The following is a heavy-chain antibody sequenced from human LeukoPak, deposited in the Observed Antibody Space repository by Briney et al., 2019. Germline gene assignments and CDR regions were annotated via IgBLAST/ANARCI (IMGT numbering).Heavy chain of an antibody. V-gene: IGHV3-7*01. CDR1: GFTFSNYW. J-gene: IGHJ4*02. CDR2: IKLDGSEK. CDR3: VRSHDYGGPCFFDS. D-gene: IGHD4-23*01. Sequence: GGSLRLSCAASGFTFSNYWMTWVRQAPGKGLEWVANIKLDGSEKYYVDSVKGRFTISRDNAKNSVFLQMNSLRAEDTPLYYCVRSHDYGGPCFFDSWGQGTLVTVSS.